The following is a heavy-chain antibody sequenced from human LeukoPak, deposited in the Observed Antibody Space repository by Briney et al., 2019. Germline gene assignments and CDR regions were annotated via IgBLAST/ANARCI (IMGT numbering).Heavy chain of an antibody. Sequence: ASVKVSCKASGYTFTGYYVHWVRQAPGQGLEWMGWINPNSGGTNYAQKFQGRVTMTRDTSISTAYMELSRLRSDDTAVCYCARSSSSPAHGNWFDPWGQGTLVTVSS. V-gene: IGHV1-2*02. CDR3: ARSSSSPAHGNWFDP. CDR1: GYTFTGYY. CDR2: INPNSGGT. D-gene: IGHD6-13*01. J-gene: IGHJ5*02.